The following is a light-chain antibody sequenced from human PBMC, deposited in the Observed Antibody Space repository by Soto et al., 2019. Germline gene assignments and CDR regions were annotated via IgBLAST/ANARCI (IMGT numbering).Light chain of an antibody. J-gene: IGKJ5*01. V-gene: IGKV1-33*01. CDR1: QTINNN. CDR3: QQYDSVFT. Sequence: IQMTQTPSSLSASVGARVTITCRASQTINNNLNWYQQKPGKAPNLLIYGASNLETGVPSRFSGSGSGTDFTFTISSLQAEDIGTYFCQQYDSVFTFGQGTRLEIK. CDR2: GAS.